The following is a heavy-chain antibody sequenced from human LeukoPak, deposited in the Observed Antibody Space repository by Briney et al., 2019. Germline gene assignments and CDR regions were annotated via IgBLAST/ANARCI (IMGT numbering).Heavy chain of an antibody. J-gene: IGHJ2*01. CDR1: GFTFDDYA. CDR2: VTWNSGGT. V-gene: IGHV3-9*01. CDR3: ARGQRGTVTTLWYFDL. D-gene: IGHD4-17*01. Sequence: PGRSLRLSCAASGFTFDDYAMHWVRQTPGKGLEWVSGVTWNSGGTGYADSVKGRFTISRDNAENSVHLQMNSLRAEDTALYYCARGQRGTVTTLWYFDLWGRGTLVTVSS.